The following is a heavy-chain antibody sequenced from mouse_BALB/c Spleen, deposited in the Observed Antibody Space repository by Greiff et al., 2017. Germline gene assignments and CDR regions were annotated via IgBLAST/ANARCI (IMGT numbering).Heavy chain of an antibody. V-gene: IGHV3-6*02. Sequence: EVKLMESGPGLVKPSQSLSLTCSVTGYSITSGYYWNWIRQFPGNKLEWMGYISYDGSNNYNPSLKNRISITRDTSKNQFFLKLNSVTTEDTATYYCARMAAVVADYWGQGTTLTVSS. CDR3: ARMAAVVADY. CDR1: GYSITSGYY. D-gene: IGHD1-1*01. CDR2: ISYDGSN. J-gene: IGHJ2*01.